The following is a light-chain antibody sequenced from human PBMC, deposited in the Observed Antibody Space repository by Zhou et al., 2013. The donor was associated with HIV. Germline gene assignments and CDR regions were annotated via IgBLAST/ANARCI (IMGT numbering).Light chain of an antibody. CDR2: DVN. V-gene: IGLV2-14*03. CDR3: NSYTRSSTWV. CDR1: SSDVGASNY. J-gene: IGLJ3*02. Sequence: QSALTQPASVSGSPGQSITVSCTGTSSDVGASNYVSWFQQHPGKAPKLMLYDVNNRPSGVSNRFSGSKSGNTASLTISGLQAEDEADYYCNSYTRSSTWVFGGGTKLTVL.